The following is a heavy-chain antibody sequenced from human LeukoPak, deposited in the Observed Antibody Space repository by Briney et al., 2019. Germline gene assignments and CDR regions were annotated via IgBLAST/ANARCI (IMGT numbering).Heavy chain of an antibody. J-gene: IGHJ4*02. CDR3: ARLGSYSTGWADY. V-gene: IGHV1-46*01. Sequence: RASVKVSCKASGYIFTSYYMHWVRQAPGQGPEWMGIINPSGGSTSYAQKFQGRVTMTRDTSTSTVYLELSSLRPDDTAVYYCARLGSYSTGWADYWGQGTLVTVSS. CDR1: GYIFTSYY. CDR2: INPSGGST. D-gene: IGHD6-19*01.